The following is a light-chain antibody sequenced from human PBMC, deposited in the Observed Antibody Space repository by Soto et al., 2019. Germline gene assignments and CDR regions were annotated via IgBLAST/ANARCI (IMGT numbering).Light chain of an antibody. Sequence: QSVLTQPPSASATPGQGVTISCSGGSSNIGVNTVNWYQHLPGTAPKLLIHTNNRRPSGVPDRFSGSKSGTSASLAISGLQSEDEADYYCASWDDSLHGVTFGRGTKLTVL. CDR1: SSNIGVNT. CDR2: TNN. J-gene: IGLJ2*01. V-gene: IGLV1-44*01. CDR3: ASWDDSLHGVT.